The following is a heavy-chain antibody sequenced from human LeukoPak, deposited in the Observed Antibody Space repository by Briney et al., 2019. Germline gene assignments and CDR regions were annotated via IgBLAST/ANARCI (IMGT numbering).Heavy chain of an antibody. D-gene: IGHD6-19*01. CDR2: IWYDGSNK. V-gene: IGHV3-33*01. J-gene: IGHJ4*02. Sequence: GRSLRLSCAASGFTFSSYGMHWVRQAPGKGLEWVAVIWYDGSNKYYADSVKGRFTISRDNSKNMLYLQMNSLRAEDTAVYYCARGTWDSSDQIFDYWGQGTLVTVSS. CDR1: GFTFSSYG. CDR3: ARGTWDSSDQIFDY.